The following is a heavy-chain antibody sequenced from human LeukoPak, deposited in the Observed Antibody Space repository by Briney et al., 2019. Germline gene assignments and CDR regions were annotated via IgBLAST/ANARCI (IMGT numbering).Heavy chain of an antibody. J-gene: IGHJ6*03. CDR2: ISSSSSYI. CDR1: GFTSSSYS. V-gene: IGHV3-21*01. CDR3: ARDRGSSGYYYYYYYMDV. D-gene: IGHD6-13*01. Sequence: GGSLRLSCAASGFTSSSYSMNWVRQAPGKGLEWVSSISSSSSYIYYADSVKGRFTISRDNAKNSLYLQMNSLRAEDTAVYYCARDRGSSGYYYYYYYMDVWGKGTTVTISS.